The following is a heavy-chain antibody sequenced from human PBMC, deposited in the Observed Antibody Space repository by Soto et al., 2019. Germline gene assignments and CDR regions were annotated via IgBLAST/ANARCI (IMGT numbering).Heavy chain of an antibody. Sequence: GGSLRLSCAASGFTFSSYGMHWVRQAPGKGLEWVAVILYDGSKKYYADSVKGRFTISRDNSKNALYLQMSSLRAEDTALYYCVKDGSSGWPYFDDMGVWGRGTTVTAP. CDR2: ILYDGSKK. D-gene: IGHD6-19*01. J-gene: IGHJ6*02. CDR3: VKDGSSGWPYFDDMGV. V-gene: IGHV3-30*18. CDR1: GFTFSSYG.